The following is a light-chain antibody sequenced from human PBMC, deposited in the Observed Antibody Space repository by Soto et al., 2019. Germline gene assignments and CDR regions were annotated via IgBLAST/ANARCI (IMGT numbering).Light chain of an antibody. J-gene: IGKJ1*01. CDR2: DAS. CDR3: QQRSNLPAGP. Sequence: EIVLTQSPATLSLSPGERATLSCRASQSVSSYLDWYQQKPGQAPRLLIYDASNRATGIPARFSGSGSGTDFTLTISSLEPEDFAVYYCQQRSNLPAGPFGQGTKVEIK. V-gene: IGKV3-11*01. CDR1: QSVSSY.